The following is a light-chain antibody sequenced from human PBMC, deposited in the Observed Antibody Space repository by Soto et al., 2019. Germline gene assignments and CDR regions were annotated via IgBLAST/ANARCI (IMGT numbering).Light chain of an antibody. Sequence: ALTQPPSASGTPGQRVTISCSGSSSNIGSNYVYWYQQLPGTAPKLLIYRNNQRPSGVPDRFSGSKSGTSASLAISGLRSEDEADYYCAAWDDSLSAYYVFGTGTKVTVL. CDR3: AAWDDSLSAYYV. CDR1: SSNIGSNY. J-gene: IGLJ1*01. CDR2: RNN. V-gene: IGLV1-47*01.